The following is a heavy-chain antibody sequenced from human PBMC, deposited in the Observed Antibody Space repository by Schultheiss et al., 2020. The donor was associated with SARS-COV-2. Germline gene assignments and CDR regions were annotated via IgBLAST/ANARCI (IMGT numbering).Heavy chain of an antibody. J-gene: IGHJ4*02. CDR2: INHSGST. CDR3: ARARLTRRIDS. D-gene: IGHD6-6*01. CDR1: GGSISNYY. V-gene: IGHV4-59*08. Sequence: SETLSLTCTVSGGSISNYYWSWIRQPPGKGLEWIGEINHSGSTNYNPSLKSRVTMSVDTSKNQFSLKLSSVTAADTAVYYCARARLTRRIDSWGQGTLVTVSS.